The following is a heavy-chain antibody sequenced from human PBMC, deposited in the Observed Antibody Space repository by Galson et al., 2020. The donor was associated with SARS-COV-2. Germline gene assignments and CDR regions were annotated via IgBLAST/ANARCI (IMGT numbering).Heavy chain of an antibody. D-gene: IGHD6-13*01. CDR1: GFTFSNYA. J-gene: IGHJ4*02. V-gene: IGHV3-23*01. Sequence: GGSLRLSCAASGFTFSNYAMSWVRQAPGKGLEWVSGISGSGGIIGIGGSTYYAGSVKGRFTIARDNSKNTLYLQMDSLSADDTALYYCAKDSLIAATSTVYFDYWGQGTLVTVSS. CDR2: ISGSGGIIGIGGST. CDR3: AKDSLIAATSTVYFDY.